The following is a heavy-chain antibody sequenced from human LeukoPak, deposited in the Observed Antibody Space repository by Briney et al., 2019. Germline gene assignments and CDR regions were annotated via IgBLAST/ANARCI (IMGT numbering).Heavy chain of an antibody. CDR1: GGSISSYY. Sequence: SETLSLTCTVSGGSISSYYWSWIRQPPGKGLEWIGYIYYSGSTNYNPSLKSRVTISVDTSKNQFSLKLSSVTAADTAVCYCAKSTYGSGRMDYWGQGTLVTASS. V-gene: IGHV4-59*01. J-gene: IGHJ4*02. CDR3: AKSTYGSGRMDY. D-gene: IGHD3-10*01. CDR2: IYYSGST.